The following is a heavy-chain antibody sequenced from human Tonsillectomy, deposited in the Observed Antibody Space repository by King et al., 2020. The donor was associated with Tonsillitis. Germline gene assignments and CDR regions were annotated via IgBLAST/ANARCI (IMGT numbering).Heavy chain of an antibody. D-gene: IGHD4-23*01. CDR2: IYYSGST. CDR3: ASGPIYGGNSGRFDY. Sequence: VQLQESGPGLVKPSETLSLTCTVSGGSISSYYWSWIRQPPGKGLKWIGYIYYSGSTNYNPPLKSQVTITVDTSKNQFSLKLSSVTAADTAVYYCASGPIYGGNSGRFDYWGQGTLVTVSS. J-gene: IGHJ4*02. V-gene: IGHV4-59*01. CDR1: GGSISSYY.